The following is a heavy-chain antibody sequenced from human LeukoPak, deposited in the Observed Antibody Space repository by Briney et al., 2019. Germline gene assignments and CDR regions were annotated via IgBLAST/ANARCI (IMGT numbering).Heavy chain of an antibody. Sequence: GGSLRLSCAASGFTFSNAWMSWVRQAPGKGREGVGRIKSKTDGGTTDYAAPVKGRFTISRDDTKNTLYLQMNSLKTEDTAVYYCTTAFRGSYNYYYYGMDVWGQGTTVTVSS. CDR3: TTAFRGSYNYYYYGMDV. CDR1: GFTFSNAW. CDR2: IKSKTDGGTT. D-gene: IGHD1-26*01. J-gene: IGHJ6*02. V-gene: IGHV3-15*01.